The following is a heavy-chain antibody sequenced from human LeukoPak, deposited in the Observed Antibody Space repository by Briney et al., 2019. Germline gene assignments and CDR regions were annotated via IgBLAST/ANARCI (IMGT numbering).Heavy chain of an antibody. J-gene: IGHJ5*02. CDR3: ARGGIAITIFGVVSNWFDP. V-gene: IGHV4-39*07. Sequence: SETLSLTCTVSGGSISSSSYYWGWIRQPPGKGLEWIGSIYYSGSTYYNPSLKSRVTISVDTSKNQFSLKLSSVTAADTAVYYCARGGIAITIFGVVSNWFDPWGQGTLVTVSS. CDR2: IYYSGST. D-gene: IGHD3-3*01. CDR1: GGSISSSSYY.